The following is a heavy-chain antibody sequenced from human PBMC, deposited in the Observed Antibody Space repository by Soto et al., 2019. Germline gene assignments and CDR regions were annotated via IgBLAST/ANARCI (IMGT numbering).Heavy chain of an antibody. Sequence: GESLKLSCTCSGYAFTSYWIAWVRQMPGKGLEWMGIIYPGDSDTRYSPSFQGQVTIPADKSITTAYLQWSSLKASDTAMYYCARGYCTTTICDPWFDPWGQGTLVTVSS. CDR3: ARGYCTTTICDPWFDP. CDR2: IYPGDSDT. V-gene: IGHV5-51*01. CDR1: GYAFTSYW. D-gene: IGHD2-2*01. J-gene: IGHJ5*02.